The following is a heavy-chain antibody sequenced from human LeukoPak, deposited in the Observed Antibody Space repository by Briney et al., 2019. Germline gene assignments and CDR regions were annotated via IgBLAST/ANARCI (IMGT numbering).Heavy chain of an antibody. D-gene: IGHD3-16*01. Sequence: GSLRLSCAASGFTFSKSWMSWVRQAPGKGLEWVANMNEDGSEKDYVDSVKGRFTTSRDNARESLYLQMSSLRAEDTAVYYCATYTHWVAGDVWGQGTTVTVSS. V-gene: IGHV3-7*01. J-gene: IGHJ6*02. CDR3: ATYTHWVAGDV. CDR1: GFTFSKSW. CDR2: MNEDGSEK.